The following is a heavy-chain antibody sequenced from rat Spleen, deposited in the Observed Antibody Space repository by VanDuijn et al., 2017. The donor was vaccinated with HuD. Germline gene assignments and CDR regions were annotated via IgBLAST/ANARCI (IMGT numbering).Heavy chain of an antibody. D-gene: IGHD1-3*01. CDR3: ARDNGSPLDY. CDR1: GFSLTSYN. V-gene: IGHV2-45*01. CDR2: MWSGGST. J-gene: IGHJ2*01. Sequence: QVQLKESGPGLVQPSETLSLTCTVSGFSLTSYNVHWVRQPPGKGLEWMGVMWSGGSTDYNSALKSRLSISRDTSKNQVFLKMNSLQSEDTTTYYCARDNGSPLDYWGQGVMVTVSS.